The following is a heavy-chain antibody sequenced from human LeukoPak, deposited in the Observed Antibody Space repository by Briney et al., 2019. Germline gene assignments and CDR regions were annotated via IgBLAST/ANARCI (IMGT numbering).Heavy chain of an antibody. V-gene: IGHV3-15*01. CDR3: ATQESGY. Sequence: GGSLRLSCAASGFTFSNAWMSRVRQAPGKGLEWLGRIKSKTAGGTADYAAPVKGRFTIPRDDSKNTVYLQMNSLKTEDTAVYYCATQESGYWGQGTLVTVSS. CDR2: IKSKTAGGTA. J-gene: IGHJ4*02. D-gene: IGHD3-3*01. CDR1: GFTFSNAW.